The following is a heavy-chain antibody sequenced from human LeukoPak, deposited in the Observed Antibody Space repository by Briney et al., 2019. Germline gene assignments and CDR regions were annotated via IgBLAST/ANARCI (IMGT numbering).Heavy chain of an antibody. CDR1: GGSFSGYY. J-gene: IGHJ3*02. Sequence: SETLSLTCAVYGGSFSGYYWSWIRQPPGKGLEWIGEINHSGSTNYNPSLKSRVTISVDTSKNQFSLKLSSVTAADTAVYYCAIPHYYGSGSDASDIWGQGTMVTVSS. V-gene: IGHV4-34*01. CDR2: INHSGST. CDR3: AIPHYYGSGSDASDI. D-gene: IGHD3-10*01.